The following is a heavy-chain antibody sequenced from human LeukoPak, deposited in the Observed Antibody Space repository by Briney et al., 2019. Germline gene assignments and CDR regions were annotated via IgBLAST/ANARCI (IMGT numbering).Heavy chain of an antibody. D-gene: IGHD1-14*01. V-gene: IGHV1-18*01. CDR1: GYTFTSYG. Sequence: VKVSFKSSGYTFTSYGFSWLRQAPAQGLEWVGGISAYNGNTNYAQKLQGRVTMTTDTSTSTAYMELRSLGSDDTAVYCCGRGNITDAEVIDYWGQGTLVTVSS. CDR2: ISAYNGNT. CDR3: GRGNITDAEVIDY. J-gene: IGHJ4*02.